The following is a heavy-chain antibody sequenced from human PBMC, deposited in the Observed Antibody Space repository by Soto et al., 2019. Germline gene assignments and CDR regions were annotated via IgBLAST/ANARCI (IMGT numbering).Heavy chain of an antibody. J-gene: IGHJ4*02. CDR2: IKQDGSEK. V-gene: IGHV3-7*01. CDR3: ARGWDIVVVPAADHPFDY. D-gene: IGHD2-2*01. CDR1: GFTFSSYW. Sequence: GGSLRLSCAASGFTFSSYWMSWVRQAPGKGLEWVANIKQDGSEKYYVDSVKGRFTISRDNAKNSLYLQMNSLRAEDTAVYYCARGWDIVVVPAADHPFDYWGQGTLVTVSS.